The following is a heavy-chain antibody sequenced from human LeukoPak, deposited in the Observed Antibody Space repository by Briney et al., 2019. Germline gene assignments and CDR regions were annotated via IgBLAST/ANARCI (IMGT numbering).Heavy chain of an antibody. Sequence: ASVKVSCKASGYTFTSYAMHWVRQAPGQRLEWMGWINAGNGNTKYSQKFQGRVTITRDTSASTAYMELSSLRSEDTAVYYCARVLGYCGGGSGPRWFAPGGRGTRVPVPS. D-gene: IGHD2-15*01. CDR2: INAGNGNT. J-gene: IGHJ5*02. CDR1: GYTFTSYA. V-gene: IGHV1-3*01. CDR3: ARVLGYCGGGSGPRWFAP.